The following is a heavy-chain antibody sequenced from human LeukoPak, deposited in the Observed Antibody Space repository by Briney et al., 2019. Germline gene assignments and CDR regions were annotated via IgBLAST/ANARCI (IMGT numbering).Heavy chain of an antibody. CDR1: GYSFSSYW. CDR3: ARGGIVGSAFDY. Sequence: GESLKISCQGSGYSFSSYWIGWVRQMPGKGLEWRGIIYPGDSDTRYSPSFQGQVTISADNFISTAYLQWSSLKASNTAMYYCARGGIVGSAFDYWGQGTLVTVSS. J-gene: IGHJ4*02. D-gene: IGHD1-26*01. CDR2: IYPGDSDT. V-gene: IGHV5-51*01.